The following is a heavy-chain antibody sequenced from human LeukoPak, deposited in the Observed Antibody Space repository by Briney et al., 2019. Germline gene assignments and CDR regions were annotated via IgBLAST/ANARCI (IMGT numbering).Heavy chain of an antibody. CDR1: GFTFSSYD. D-gene: IGHD2-2*01. V-gene: IGHV3-21*01. CDR2: ISSSSSYI. Sequence: GGSLRLSCAASGFTFSSYDMHWVRQAPGKRLEWVSSISSSSSYIYYADSVKGRFTISRDNAKNSLYLQMNSLRAEDTAVYYCARDLVEYQLLFWFDPWGQGTLVTVSS. J-gene: IGHJ5*02. CDR3: ARDLVEYQLLFWFDP.